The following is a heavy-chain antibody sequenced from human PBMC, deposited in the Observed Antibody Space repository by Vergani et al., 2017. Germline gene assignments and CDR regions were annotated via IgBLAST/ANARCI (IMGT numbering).Heavy chain of an antibody. CDR1: GGTFRSYA. D-gene: IGHD1-26*01. Sequence: QVQLVQSGAEVKKPGSSVKVSCKASGGTFRSYAINWVRQAPGQGLEWMGGIIPIFGTANYAQKFQGRVTLTADESTSTAYMELSSLRSEDTAVYYCARDRSSSGGYYYAADAFDIWGQGTMVTVSS. CDR2: IIPIFGTA. J-gene: IGHJ3*02. CDR3: ARDRSSSGGYYYAADAFDI. V-gene: IGHV1-69*01.